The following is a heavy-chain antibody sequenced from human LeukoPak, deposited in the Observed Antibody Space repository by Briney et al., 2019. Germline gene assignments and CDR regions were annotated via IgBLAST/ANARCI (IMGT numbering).Heavy chain of an antibody. CDR2: IYYSGST. Sequence: ASETLSLTCTVSGGSISSDDYYWSWIRQPPGKGLEWIGYIYYSGSTYYYPSLKSRVTVSVDTSKNQFSLKLSSVTAADTAVYYCARVGRIVGAAQDAFDIWGQGTMVTVSS. CDR3: ARVGRIVGAAQDAFDI. D-gene: IGHD1-26*01. CDR1: GGSISSDDYY. V-gene: IGHV4-30-4*08. J-gene: IGHJ3*02.